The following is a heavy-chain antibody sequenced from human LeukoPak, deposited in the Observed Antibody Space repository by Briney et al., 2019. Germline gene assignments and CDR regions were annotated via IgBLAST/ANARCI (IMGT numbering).Heavy chain of an antibody. CDR2: ISSSSSYI. J-gene: IGHJ4*02. Sequence: GGTLRLSCAASGFTFSSYSMNWVRQAPGKGLEWVSYISSSSSYIYYADSVKGRFTISRDNAKNSLSLQMNSLRAEDTAVYYCARDQKSTLSSGYALDYWGQGTLVTVSS. CDR1: GFTFSSYS. CDR3: ARDQKSTLSSGYALDY. V-gene: IGHV3-21*01. D-gene: IGHD3-22*01.